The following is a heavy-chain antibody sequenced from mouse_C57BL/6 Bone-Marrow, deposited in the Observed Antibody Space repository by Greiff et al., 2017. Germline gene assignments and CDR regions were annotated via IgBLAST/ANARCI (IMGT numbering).Heavy chain of an antibody. V-gene: IGHV3-8*01. D-gene: IGHD1-1*01. Sequence: DVQLQESGPGLAKPSQTLSLTCSVTGYSITRDYWNWIRKFPGNKLEYMGYISYSGSTYYNPSLKSRISITRDTSKNQYYLQLNSVTTEDTATYYCARFSYYGRGYFDYWGQGTTLTVSS. J-gene: IGHJ2*01. CDR2: ISYSGST. CDR1: GYSITRDY. CDR3: ARFSYYGRGYFDY.